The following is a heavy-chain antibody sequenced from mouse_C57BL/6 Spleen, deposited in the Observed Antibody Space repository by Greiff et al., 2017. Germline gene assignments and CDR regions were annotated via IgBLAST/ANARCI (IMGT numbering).Heavy chain of an antibody. V-gene: IGHV5-9-1*02. Sequence: VQLKESGEGLVKPGGSLKLSCAASGFTFSSYAMSWVRQTPEKRLEWVAYISSGGEYIYYADTVKGRFTISRDNARNTLYLQMSSLKSEDTAMYYCTRAYYSNYWYFDVWGTGTTVTVSS. CDR3: TRAYYSNYWYFDV. D-gene: IGHD2-5*01. J-gene: IGHJ1*03. CDR2: ISSGGEYI. CDR1: GFTFSSYA.